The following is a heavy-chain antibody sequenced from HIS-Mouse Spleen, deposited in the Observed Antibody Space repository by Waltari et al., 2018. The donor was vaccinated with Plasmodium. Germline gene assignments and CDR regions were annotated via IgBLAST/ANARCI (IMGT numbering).Heavy chain of an antibody. CDR2: ISYCGST. D-gene: IGHD1-26*01. J-gene: IGHJ4*02. CDR1: GGSIRSSSYY. Sequence: QLQLQESGPGLVTPSETLSLTCTVSGGSIRSSSYYWGWIRQPPGKGLEWIGSISYCGSTYYNPSLKGRVTISVDTSKNQFSLKLSSVTAADTAVYYCARRGGSYYYFDYWGQGTLVTVSS. V-gene: IGHV4-39*01. CDR3: ARRGGSYYYFDY.